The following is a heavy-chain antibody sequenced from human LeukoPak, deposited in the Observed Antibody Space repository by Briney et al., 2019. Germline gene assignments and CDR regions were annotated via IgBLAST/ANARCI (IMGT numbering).Heavy chain of an antibody. Sequence: ASVKVSCKASGYTFTSYYMHWVRQAPGQGLEWMGIINPSGGSTSYAQKLQGRVTMTTDTSTSTAYMELRSLRSDDTAVYYCARDAGYSYGDYWGQGTLVTVSS. V-gene: IGHV1-46*01. CDR1: GYTFTSYY. CDR2: INPSGGST. CDR3: ARDAGYSYGDY. J-gene: IGHJ4*02. D-gene: IGHD5-18*01.